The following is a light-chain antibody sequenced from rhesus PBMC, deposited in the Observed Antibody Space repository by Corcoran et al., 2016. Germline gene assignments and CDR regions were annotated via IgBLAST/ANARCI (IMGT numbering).Light chain of an antibody. J-gene: IGKJ4*01. CDR3: QQHDNYPLT. Sequence: DIQMTQSPSSLSASVGDRVTITCRASQDISIWLAWYQQKPGKAPNLLIYRASNLETGVPSRVSGSGSGTAFTLTINSLQPEDIATYYCQQHDNYPLTFGGGTKVEIK. CDR2: RAS. CDR1: QDISIW. V-gene: IGKV1-69*01.